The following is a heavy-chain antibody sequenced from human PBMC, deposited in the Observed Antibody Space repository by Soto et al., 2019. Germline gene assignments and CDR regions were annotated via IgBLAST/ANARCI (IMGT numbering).Heavy chain of an antibody. CDR1: GFTFSNYP. J-gene: IGHJ5*02. CDR2: ISGSGA. D-gene: IGHD6-19*01. Sequence: PGGSLRLSCAASGFTFSNYPMSWVRQAPGKGLEWVSVISGSGAFYADSVKGRFTISRDHSKNTLYLQMNSLRGDDTAVYYCAKDSWGGTVSGWSHESWGQGTLVTVSS. V-gene: IGHV3-23*01. CDR3: AKDSWGGTVSGWSHES.